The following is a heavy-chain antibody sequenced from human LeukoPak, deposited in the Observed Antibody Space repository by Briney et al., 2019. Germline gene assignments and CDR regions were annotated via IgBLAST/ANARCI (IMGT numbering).Heavy chain of an antibody. Sequence: PSETLSLTCTVSGGSISSGSYYWGWTRQPAGKGLERTVRIYHSGSTNYHPALKTRVTISVDTSKNQFSLKLSSVTAADTPVYYCARSHFRPSGYYYMDVWGKGTTVTVSS. J-gene: IGHJ6*03. CDR1: GGSISSGSYY. CDR3: ARSHFRPSGYYYMDV. V-gene: IGHV4-61*02. CDR2: IYHSGST. D-gene: IGHD3-3*02.